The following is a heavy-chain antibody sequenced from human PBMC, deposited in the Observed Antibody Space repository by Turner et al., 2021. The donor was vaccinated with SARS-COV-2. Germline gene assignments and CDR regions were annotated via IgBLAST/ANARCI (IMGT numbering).Heavy chain of an antibody. D-gene: IGHD4-17*01. Sequence: QRLGCGEGLSRLGGPWRPSCPASGFTFIDNSWDWVRQAPGKGLEWVGRTKNKANNYITEYAASVKGRFTISRDDPKNSLSLQMNSLKTDDTAVYYCARGAMDYGGNFGAFDIWGQGTMVTVSS. CDR2: TKNKANNYIT. CDR3: ARGAMDYGGNFGAFDI. CDR1: GFTFIDNS. V-gene: IGHV3-72*01. J-gene: IGHJ3*02.